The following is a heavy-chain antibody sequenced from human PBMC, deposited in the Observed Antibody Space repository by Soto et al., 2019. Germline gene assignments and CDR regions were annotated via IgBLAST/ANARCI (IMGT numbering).Heavy chain of an antibody. CDR3: AKDGGGYNYGYVMLDKYYYGMDV. J-gene: IGHJ6*02. CDR2: ISYDGTNK. V-gene: IGHV3-30-3*01. D-gene: IGHD5-18*01. Sequence: QVQLVESGGGVVQPGRSLRLSCAASGFTFSTYAMHWVRQAPGKGLEWVAVISYDGTNKYYADSVRGRFTISRENSKNTLFLQMNSLRAEDTAVYYCAKDGGGYNYGYVMLDKYYYGMDVWGQGTTVTVSS. CDR1: GFTFSTYA.